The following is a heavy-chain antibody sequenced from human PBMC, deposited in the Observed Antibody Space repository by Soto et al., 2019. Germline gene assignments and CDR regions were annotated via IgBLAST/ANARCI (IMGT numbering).Heavy chain of an antibody. CDR1: GFTFSSYA. V-gene: IGHV3-23*01. CDR2: ISGSGGST. CDR3: VKQPYCGGDCYSILSGIWYFDL. J-gene: IGHJ2*01. Sequence: GGSLRLSCAASGFTFSSYAMSWVRQAPGKGLEWVSAISGSGGSTYYADSVKGRFTISRDNSKNTLYLQMNSLRAEDTAVYYCVKQPYCGGDCYSILSGIWYFDLWGRGTLVTVSS. D-gene: IGHD2-21*01.